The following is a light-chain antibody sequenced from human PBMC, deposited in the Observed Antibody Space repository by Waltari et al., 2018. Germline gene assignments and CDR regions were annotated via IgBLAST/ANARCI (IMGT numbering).Light chain of an antibody. J-gene: IGKJ1*01. CDR2: NAS. Sequence: EIQMTQSPSTLSASVGDRVTISCRASQNINSRLDWYQQKPGKAPKFLIYNASSLESGVPSRFSGSGSETEFTLTISSLQPDDFGTYYCQQYNTYPLTFGQGTKVEIK. CDR3: QQYNTYPLT. V-gene: IGKV1-5*03. CDR1: QNINSR.